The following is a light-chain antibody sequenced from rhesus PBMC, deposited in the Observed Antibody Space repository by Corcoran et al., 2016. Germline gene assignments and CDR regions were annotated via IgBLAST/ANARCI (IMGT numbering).Light chain of an antibody. CDR1: QGISSY. V-gene: IGKV1-28*01. CDR3: LQHNSYPRT. J-gene: IGKJ1*01. CDR2: AAS. Sequence: DIQMTQSPSSLSASVGDTVTITCRASQGISSYLNWFQPNPGKAPKLLIYAASSLESGVPSRFSGSGSVKEFTLTISSLQPEDFGVYYWLQHNSYPRTFGQGTKVEIK.